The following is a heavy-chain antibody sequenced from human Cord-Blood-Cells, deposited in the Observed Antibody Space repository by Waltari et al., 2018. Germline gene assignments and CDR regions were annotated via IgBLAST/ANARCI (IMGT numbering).Heavy chain of an antibody. J-gene: IGHJ6*02. CDR3: AVGRDGYKNYYYGMDV. D-gene: IGHD5-12*01. CDR2: INPNSGGT. Sequence: QVQLVQSGAEVKKPGASVKVSCKASGYTFTGYYRHWVRQAPGQGLEWMGWINPNSGGTNYEQKFQGWVTMTRDTSISTAYMELSRLRSDDTAVYYCAVGRDGYKNYYYGMDVWGQGTTVTVSS. V-gene: IGHV1-2*04. CDR1: GYTFTGYY.